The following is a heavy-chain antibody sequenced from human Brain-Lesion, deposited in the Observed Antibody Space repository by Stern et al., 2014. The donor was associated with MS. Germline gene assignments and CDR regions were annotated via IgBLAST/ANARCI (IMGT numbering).Heavy chain of an antibody. Sequence: QLVQSGAEVKKPGASGKVSCKTSGYIFTGYYIHWVRQAPGQGLEWMAWINPNTGGTKYAQKFQGRVTMSRDTSISTAYVELSSLTSDDTAVYYCARDQRGITIFGVITDYYYLGMDVWGQGTTVTVSS. D-gene: IGHD3-3*01. CDR1: GYIFTGYY. CDR2: INPNTGGT. V-gene: IGHV1-2*02. CDR3: ARDQRGITIFGVITDYYYLGMDV. J-gene: IGHJ6*02.